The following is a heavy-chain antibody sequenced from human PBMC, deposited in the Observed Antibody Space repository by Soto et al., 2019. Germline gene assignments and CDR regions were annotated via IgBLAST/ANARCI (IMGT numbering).Heavy chain of an antibody. D-gene: IGHD6-19*01. Sequence: EVQLVESGGGLVQPGGSLRLSCAASGFTFSSYWMSWVRQAPGKGLEWVANIKQGGSEKYYVDSVKGRFTISRDNAKNSLYLQMNSLRAEDTAVYYCARDPLYSSGLYYFDYWGQGTLVTVSS. CDR3: ARDPLYSSGLYYFDY. CDR1: GFTFSSYW. J-gene: IGHJ4*02. CDR2: IKQGGSEK. V-gene: IGHV3-7*01.